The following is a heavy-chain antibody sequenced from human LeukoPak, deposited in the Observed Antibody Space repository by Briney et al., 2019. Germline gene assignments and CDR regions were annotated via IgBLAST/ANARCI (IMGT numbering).Heavy chain of an antibody. CDR3: AKPWDIVVVVAATPFDY. Sequence: HPGGSLRLSCAASGFTVSSNYMSWVRQAPGKGLEWVSAISGSGGSTYYADSVKGRFTISRDNSKNTLYLQMNSLRAEDTAVYYCAKPWDIVVVVAATPFDYWGQGTLVTVSS. CDR2: ISGSGGST. V-gene: IGHV3-23*01. J-gene: IGHJ4*02. CDR1: GFTVSSNY. D-gene: IGHD2-15*01.